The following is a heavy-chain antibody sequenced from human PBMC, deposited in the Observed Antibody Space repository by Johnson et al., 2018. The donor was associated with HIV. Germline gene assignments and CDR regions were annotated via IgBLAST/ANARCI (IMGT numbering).Heavy chain of an antibody. Sequence: QVPLVESGGGVVQPGRSLRLSCAASGFTFSSYAMNWVRQAPGKGLAWVALMSYDGSNKFYADSLKGRFTVSRDISKNTLYLQINGLSAEDTAVYYCARVSIWSGYPDAFDIWGQGTMVTVSS. D-gene: IGHD3-3*01. J-gene: IGHJ3*02. CDR3: ARVSIWSGYPDAFDI. V-gene: IGHV3-30*04. CDR2: MSYDGSNK. CDR1: GFTFSSYA.